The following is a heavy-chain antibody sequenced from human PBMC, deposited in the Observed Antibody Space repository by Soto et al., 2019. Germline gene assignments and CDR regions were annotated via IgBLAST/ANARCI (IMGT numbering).Heavy chain of an antibody. Sequence: SETMSLTCAVSGGSISSGGYSWSWIRQPPGKGLEWIGYIYHSGSTYYNPSLKSRVTISADRSKNQFSLKLSSVTAADTAVYYCARGNVVANDYWGQGTLVTVSS. CDR2: IYHSGST. J-gene: IGHJ4*02. D-gene: IGHD2-21*01. V-gene: IGHV4-30-2*01. CDR3: ARGNVVANDY. CDR1: GGSISSGGYS.